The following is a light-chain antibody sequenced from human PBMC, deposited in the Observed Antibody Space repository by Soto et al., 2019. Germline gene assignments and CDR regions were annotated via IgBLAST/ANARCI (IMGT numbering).Light chain of an antibody. CDR2: SDN. CDR1: SSNIGRNY. CDR3: AAWDDSLSGRV. V-gene: IGLV1-47*02. Sequence: QSVLTQPPSASGTPGQGVTISCSGSSSNIGRNYVYWYQQVPGTAPKLLIYSDNQRPSGVPDRPSGSRSGTSASPAISGLRSEDEAGYYCAAWDDSLSGRVFGGGTKVTVL. J-gene: IGLJ3*02.